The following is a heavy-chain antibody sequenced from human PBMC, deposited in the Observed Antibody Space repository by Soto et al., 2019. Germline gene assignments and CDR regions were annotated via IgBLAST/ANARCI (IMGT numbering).Heavy chain of an antibody. Sequence: EVHLLQSGTEVKKPGESVKIACKGSGYSFNIFWIAWVRQVPGKGLQWMGIIFPDDSDTTYSSSFQGHVTMSVDKSINTAYLQWSSLKASDTAIYYCARRGDVGEYDLDSWGQGTLVTVSS. V-gene: IGHV5-51*03. CDR2: IFPDDSDT. CDR1: GYSFNIFW. D-gene: IGHD4-17*01. J-gene: IGHJ5*01. CDR3: ARRGDVGEYDLDS.